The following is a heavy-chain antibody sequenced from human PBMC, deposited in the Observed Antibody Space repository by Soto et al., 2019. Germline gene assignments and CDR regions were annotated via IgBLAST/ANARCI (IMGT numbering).Heavy chain of an antibody. J-gene: IGHJ6*03. V-gene: IGHV3-23*01. Sequence: EVQLLESGGGLVQPGGSLRLSCAASGFTFSSYAMSWVRQAPGKGLEWVSAISGSGGSTYYADSVKDRFTISRDNSKNSLYLQRNSLRDEDTDVYYCAKSVYVPKRYYYYYYYVDIWGKGNTGTVFS. CDR2: ISGSGGST. CDR3: AKSVYVPKRYYYYYYYVDI. CDR1: GFTFSSYA. D-gene: IGHD2-8*01.